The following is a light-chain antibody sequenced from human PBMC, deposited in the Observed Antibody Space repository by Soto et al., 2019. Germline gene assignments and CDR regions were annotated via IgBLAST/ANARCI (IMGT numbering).Light chain of an antibody. V-gene: IGKV3-20*01. CDR1: ERISSNF. CDR2: GAS. CDR3: QQYGTSPFT. J-gene: IGKJ3*01. Sequence: VLTQSPDTLSLSPGERATLSCRASERISSNFLAWYQQRPGQAPRLLIYGASTRASGIPDRFSGSGPGTDFALTISRLEPEDFAVFYCQQYGTSPFTFGPGTTVEIK.